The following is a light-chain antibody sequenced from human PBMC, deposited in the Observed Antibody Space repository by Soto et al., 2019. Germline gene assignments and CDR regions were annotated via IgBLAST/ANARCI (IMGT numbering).Light chain of an antibody. CDR3: QQSHSSPYT. J-gene: IGKJ5*01. Sequence: DIPMTQSPSSLSASVGDRVTITCRASRSINIYLNWYQQKPGKAPKLLIYAASNLQSGVPSRFSGDGVGTHFTLTISSLQPEDFATYHCQQSHSSPYTFGQGTRLEIK. CDR1: RSINIY. CDR2: AAS. V-gene: IGKV1-39*01.